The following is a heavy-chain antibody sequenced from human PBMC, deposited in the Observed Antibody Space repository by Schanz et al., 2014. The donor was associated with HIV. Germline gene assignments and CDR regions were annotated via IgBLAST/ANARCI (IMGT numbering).Heavy chain of an antibody. CDR1: GYSLTGYG. J-gene: IGHJ4*02. CDR2: ISGYNNNT. Sequence: QVQLVQSGAEVRRPGASVKVSCKASGYSLTGYGFNWVRQAPGQGLEWMGWISGYNNNTNYAQKFEGRVTLTTDTSTSTVNMELRSLRSDDTAVYYCVRQRGHFDFWGQGTLVTVSS. CDR3: VRQRGHFDF. V-gene: IGHV1-18*01. D-gene: IGHD3-10*01.